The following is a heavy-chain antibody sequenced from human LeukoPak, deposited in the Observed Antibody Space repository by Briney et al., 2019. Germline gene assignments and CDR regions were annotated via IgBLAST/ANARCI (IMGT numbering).Heavy chain of an antibody. J-gene: IGHJ4*02. V-gene: IGHV1-46*03. CDR1: GYTFTSYY. D-gene: IGHD3-10*01. Sequence: GASVKVSCKASGYTFTSYYMHWVRQAPGQGLEWMGIINPSGGSTSYAQKFQGRVTTTRDTSTSTVYMELSSLRSEDTAVYYCARRRRGIDENYYFDYWGQGTLVTVSS. CDR2: INPSGGST. CDR3: ARRRRGIDENYYFDY.